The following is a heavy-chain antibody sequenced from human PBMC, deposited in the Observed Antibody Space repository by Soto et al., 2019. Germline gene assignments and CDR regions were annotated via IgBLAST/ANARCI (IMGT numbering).Heavy chain of an antibody. CDR2: IYYSGST. D-gene: IGHD4-4*01. CDR1: GGSISSSSYY. CDR3: ARHDYSNRYYYYYMDV. Sequence: SETLSLTCSVSGGSISSSSYYWGWIRQPPGKGLEWIGSIYYSGSTYYNPSLKSRVTISVDTSKNQFSLKLSSVTAADTAVYYCARHDYSNRYYYYYMDVWGKGTTVTVSS. V-gene: IGHV4-39*01. J-gene: IGHJ6*03.